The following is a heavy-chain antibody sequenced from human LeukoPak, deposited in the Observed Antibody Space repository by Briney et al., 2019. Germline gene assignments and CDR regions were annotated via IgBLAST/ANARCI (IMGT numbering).Heavy chain of an antibody. D-gene: IGHD2-21*02. CDR2: ISSSSSTI. CDR3: ARVVVTAILRYFDY. CDR1: GFTFSSYS. Sequence: GGSLRLSCAASGFTFSSYSMNWVRQAPGKGLEWVSYISSSSSTIYYADSVKGRFTISRDNAKNSLYLQMNSLRAEDTAVYYCARVVVTAILRYFDYWGQGTLVTVSS. V-gene: IGHV3-48*01. J-gene: IGHJ4*02.